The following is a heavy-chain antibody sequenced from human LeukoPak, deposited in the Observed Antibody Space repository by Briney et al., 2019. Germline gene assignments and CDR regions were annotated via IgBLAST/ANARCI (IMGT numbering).Heavy chain of an antibody. V-gene: IGHV3-21*01. CDR1: GFTFSSYS. CDR2: ISSSSSYI. CDR3: ARAQEATFPNCSSTSCLLYYYYYMDV. Sequence: PGGSLRLSCAASGFTFSSYSVNWVRQAPGKGLEWVSSISSSSSYIYYADSVKGRFTISRDNAKNSLYLQMNSLRAEDTAVYYCARAQEATFPNCSSTSCLLYYYYYMDVWGKGTTVTVSS. J-gene: IGHJ6*03. D-gene: IGHD2-2*01.